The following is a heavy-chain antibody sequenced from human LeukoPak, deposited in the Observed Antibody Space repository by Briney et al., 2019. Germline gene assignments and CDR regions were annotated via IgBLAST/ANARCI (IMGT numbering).Heavy chain of an antibody. CDR1: GFTFSSYW. D-gene: IGHD1-26*01. CDR3: ARDNSFQWELPHYFDY. J-gene: IGHJ4*02. Sequence: PGGSLRLSCAASGFTFSSYWMNWVRQAPGKGLEWVSYISSSGSTIYYADSVKGRFTISRDNAKNSLYLQMNSLRAEDTAVYFCARDNSFQWELPHYFDYWGQGTLVTVSS. V-gene: IGHV3-48*04. CDR2: ISSSGSTI.